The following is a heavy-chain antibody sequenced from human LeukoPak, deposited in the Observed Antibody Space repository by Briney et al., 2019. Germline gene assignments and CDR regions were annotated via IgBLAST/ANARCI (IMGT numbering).Heavy chain of an antibody. Sequence: GGSLRLSCAASGFTFSDYYMSWIRQAPGKGLEWVSYISSSGSTIYYADSVKGRFTISRDNAKNSLYLQMNSLRAEDTALYYCAKAGSGSYYNYYYFDYWGQGTLVTVSS. CDR1: GFTFSDYY. J-gene: IGHJ4*02. V-gene: IGHV3-11*01. CDR3: AKAGSGSYYNYYYFDY. D-gene: IGHD3-10*01. CDR2: ISSSGSTI.